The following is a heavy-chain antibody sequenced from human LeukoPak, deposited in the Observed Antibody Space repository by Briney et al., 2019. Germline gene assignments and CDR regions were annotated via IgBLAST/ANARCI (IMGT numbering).Heavy chain of an antibody. CDR1: GGSISSYY. Sequence: SETLSLTCTVSGGSISSYYWSWIRQPPGKGLEWIGYIYYSGSTYYNPSLKSRPTISIDTSKNQFSLKLSSVTAADTAVYYCARLNYYDSSTLPDYWGQGTLVTVSS. CDR2: IYYSGST. CDR3: ARLNYYDSSTLPDY. D-gene: IGHD3-22*01. J-gene: IGHJ4*02. V-gene: IGHV4-59*12.